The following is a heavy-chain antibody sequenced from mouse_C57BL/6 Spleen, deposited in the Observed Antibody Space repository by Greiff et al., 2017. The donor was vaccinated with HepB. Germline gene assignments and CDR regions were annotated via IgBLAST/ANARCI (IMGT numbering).Heavy chain of an antibody. CDR2: IDPETGGT. D-gene: IGHD1-1*01. CDR1: GYTFTDYE. J-gene: IGHJ1*03. CDR3: TRAHGSSYYWYFDV. Sequence: VQLQQSGAELVRPGASVTLSCKASGYTFTDYEMHWVKQTPVHGLEWIGAIDPETGGTAYNQKFKGKAILTADKSSGTAYMELRSLTSEDSAVYYCTRAHGSSYYWYFDVWGTGTTVTVSS. V-gene: IGHV1-15*01.